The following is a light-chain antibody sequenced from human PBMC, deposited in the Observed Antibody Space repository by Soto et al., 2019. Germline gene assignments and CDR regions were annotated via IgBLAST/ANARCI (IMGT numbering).Light chain of an antibody. CDR3: CSYAGSSPYV. Sequence: QSVLTQPASVSGSPGQSITMSCTGTSSDVGSYNLVSWYQQHPGKAPKLMIYEGSKRPSGVSNRFSGSKSGNTASLTISGLQAEDEADYYCCSYAGSSPYVFGTGTKVTVL. CDR2: EGS. J-gene: IGLJ1*01. CDR1: SSDVGSYNL. V-gene: IGLV2-23*01.